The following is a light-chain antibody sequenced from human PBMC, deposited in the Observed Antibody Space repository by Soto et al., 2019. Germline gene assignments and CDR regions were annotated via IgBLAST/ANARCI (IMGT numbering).Light chain of an antibody. CDR3: QQYNSYSGT. CDR2: KAS. Sequence: DIQMTQSPSTLSASVGDRVTITCRASQSISSWVAWYQQKPGNAPKLLIYKASSLETGVPSRFSGSGSGTEFTLTISSLQPDDFATYYCQQYNSYSGTFGQGTKVEIK. J-gene: IGKJ1*01. CDR1: QSISSW. V-gene: IGKV1-5*03.